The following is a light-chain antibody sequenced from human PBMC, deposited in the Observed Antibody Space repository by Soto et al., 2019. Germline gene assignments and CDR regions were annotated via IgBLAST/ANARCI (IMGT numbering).Light chain of an antibody. CDR1: QSIGSW. CDR3: QLYNSYLWR. CDR2: KAS. J-gene: IGKJ1*01. V-gene: IGKV1-5*03. Sequence: DIQMTQSRSTLSASVGDRGAIAWWASQSIGSWVAWYQQKPGKAPKVLISKASTLESGVPARFSGSGSGTEFTLTISSLQPDDVATYYCQLYNSYLWRFGQGTKADIK.